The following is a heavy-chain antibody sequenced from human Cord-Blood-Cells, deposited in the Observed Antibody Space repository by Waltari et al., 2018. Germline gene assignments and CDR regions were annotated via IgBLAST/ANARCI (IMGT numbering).Heavy chain of an antibody. J-gene: IGHJ4*02. D-gene: IGHD1-1*01. V-gene: IGHV1-24*01. CDR1: GYTLTELS. CDR3: ATGHLYNWNLFDY. CDR2: FAAEDGET. Sequence: QVQLVQSGAEVKKPGASVKVSYKVSGYTLTELSIHSVRQAPGKGLEWMGGFAAEDGETIYAQKFQGRVTMTEDTSTDTAYMELSSLRSEDMAVYYCATGHLYNWNLFDYWGQGTLVTVSS.